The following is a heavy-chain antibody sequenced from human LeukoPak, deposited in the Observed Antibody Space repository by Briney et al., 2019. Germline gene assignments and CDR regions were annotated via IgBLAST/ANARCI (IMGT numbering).Heavy chain of an antibody. V-gene: IGHV1-69*10. CDR3: ARDHCSGGSCYSRGPWHNWFDP. Sequence: GASVKVSSKASGGTFSSYAISWVRQAPGQGLEWMGRIIPIFGIANYAQKFQGRVTITADKSTSTAYMELSSLRSEDTAVYYCARDHCSGGSCYSRGPWHNWFDPWGQGTLVTVSS. J-gene: IGHJ5*02. CDR1: GGTFSSYA. D-gene: IGHD2-15*01. CDR2: IIPIFGIA.